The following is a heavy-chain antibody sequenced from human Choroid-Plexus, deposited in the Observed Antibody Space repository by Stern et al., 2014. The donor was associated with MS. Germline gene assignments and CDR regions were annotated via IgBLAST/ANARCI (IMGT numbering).Heavy chain of an antibody. CDR2: VSHDGSYK. CDR3: AKDRQYLTYFFDH. CDR1: GFTFGSGA. D-gene: IGHD2/OR15-2a*01. Sequence: VQLVESGGGVVQPGRTLRLSCAASGFTFGSGAMHWVRHAPGKGLEWVGGVSHDGSYKYYADSGKGRFTISRNNSQNTLYMQMSSLRPEDTAVYYCAKDRQYLTYFFDHWGQGSLVTVSS. V-gene: IGHV3-30*18. J-gene: IGHJ5*02.